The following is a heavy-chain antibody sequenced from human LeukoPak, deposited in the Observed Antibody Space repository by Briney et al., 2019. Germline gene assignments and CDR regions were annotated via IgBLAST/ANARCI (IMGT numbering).Heavy chain of an antibody. J-gene: IGHJ4*02. V-gene: IGHV1-24*01. CDR1: GYTLTELS. CDR2: FDPEDGET. CDR3: ATLGLSFLDC. Sequence: ASVKVSCKVSGYTLTELSIHWVRQAPGKGLEWMGGFDPEDGETIYAQKFQGRVTMTEDTSTDTAYMVLSGLRSEDTAVYYCATLGLSFLDCWGQGTLVTVSS. D-gene: IGHD3-16*02.